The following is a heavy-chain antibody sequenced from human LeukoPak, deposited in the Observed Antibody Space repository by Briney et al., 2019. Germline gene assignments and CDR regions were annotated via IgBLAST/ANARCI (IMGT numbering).Heavy chain of an antibody. CDR2: INPSGGRT. J-gene: IGHJ4*02. CDR1: GYTFTNCY. Sequence: GASVKVPCKASGYTFTNCYIYWVGQAPGQGLEWMGLINPSGGRTDYAQNIQGRVTVTRDTSTSTAYRELSSLRSEDKAVYFCARTRGYSAYDYFDYWGQGTLVSVSS. CDR3: ARTRGYSAYDYFDY. D-gene: IGHD5-12*01. V-gene: IGHV1-46*01.